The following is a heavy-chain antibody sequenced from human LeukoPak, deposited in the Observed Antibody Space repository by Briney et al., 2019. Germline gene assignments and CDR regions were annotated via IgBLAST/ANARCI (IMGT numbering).Heavy chain of an antibody. CDR3: AREMTTRAADAFDI. J-gene: IGHJ3*02. CDR1: GFTFSSHA. D-gene: IGHD4-17*01. V-gene: IGHV3-30-3*01. Sequence: PGGSLRLSCAASGFTFSSHAMHWVRQAPGKGLEWVALISYDGNTKYYADSLKGRFTISRDNSKNTLYLQMNSLTVEDTAVYYCAREMTTRAADAFDIWGQGTMVIVSS. CDR2: ISYDGNTK.